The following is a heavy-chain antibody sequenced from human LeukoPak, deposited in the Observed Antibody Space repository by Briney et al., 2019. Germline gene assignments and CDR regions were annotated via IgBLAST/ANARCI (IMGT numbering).Heavy chain of an antibody. Sequence: ASVKVFCKVSGYTLTELSMHWVRQAPGKGLEWMGGFDPEDGETIYAQKFQGRVTMTEDTSTDTAYMELSSLRSGDTAVYYCATLYDSSGYYYDYWGQGTLVTVSS. D-gene: IGHD3-22*01. V-gene: IGHV1-24*01. CDR1: GYTLTELS. CDR2: FDPEDGET. J-gene: IGHJ4*02. CDR3: ATLYDSSGYYYDY.